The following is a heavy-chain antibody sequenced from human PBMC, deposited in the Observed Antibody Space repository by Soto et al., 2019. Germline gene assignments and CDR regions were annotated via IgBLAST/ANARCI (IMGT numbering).Heavy chain of an antibody. D-gene: IGHD2-8*01. CDR3: ARTDCTNGVCPKWYYYYYYMDV. CDR1: GGSISSSSYY. J-gene: IGHJ6*03. V-gene: IGHV4-39*01. Sequence: QLQLQESGPGLVKTSETLSLTCTVSGGSISSSSYYWGWIRQPPGKGLEWIGSIYYSGSTYYNPSLKSRVTISVDTSKNQFSLKLSSVTAADTAVYYCARTDCTNGVCPKWYYYYYYMDVWGKGTTVTVSS. CDR2: IYYSGST.